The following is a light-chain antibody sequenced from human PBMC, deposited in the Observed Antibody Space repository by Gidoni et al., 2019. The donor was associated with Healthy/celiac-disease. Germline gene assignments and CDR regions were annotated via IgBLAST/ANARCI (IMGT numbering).Light chain of an antibody. CDR2: YVS. CDR1: SSDVGCYNY. J-gene: IGLJ2*01. Sequence: QSALTQPAFVSGSPGQSITISCTGTSSDVGCYNYVSWYQQHTGKAPKLMIYYVSNRPSGVSNRFSGSKSGNTASLTISGLQAEDEADYYCSSYTSSSTLFGGGTKLTVL. CDR3: SSYTSSSTL. V-gene: IGLV2-14*01.